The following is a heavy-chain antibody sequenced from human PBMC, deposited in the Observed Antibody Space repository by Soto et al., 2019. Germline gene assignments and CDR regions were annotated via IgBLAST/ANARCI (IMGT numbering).Heavy chain of an antibody. Sequence: GGSLRLSCAASGFTFSSYGMHWVRQAPGKGLQWVAVISYDGSKKYYADSVKGRLTISRDNSKNTLYLQMNSLRAEDTAVYYCAKSHLVLRYFDWLLLFDYWGQGTLVTVSS. CDR2: ISYDGSKK. D-gene: IGHD3-9*01. J-gene: IGHJ4*02. CDR1: GFTFSSYG. CDR3: AKSHLVLRYFDWLLLFDY. V-gene: IGHV3-30*18.